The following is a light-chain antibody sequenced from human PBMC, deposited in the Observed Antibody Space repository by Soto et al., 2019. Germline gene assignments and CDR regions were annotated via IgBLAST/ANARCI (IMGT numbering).Light chain of an antibody. J-gene: IGLJ1*01. V-gene: IGLV2-14*01. Sequence: QSVLTQPASVSGSPGQSIAISCTGTSSDVGGYNYVSWYQQHPDKAPKLIIHEVSNRPSGVSDRFSGSKSGNTASLSISGLQADDEDDYYCSSHTTSNTRVFGSGNKVTVL. CDR2: EVS. CDR3: SSHTTSNTRV. CDR1: SSDVGGYNY.